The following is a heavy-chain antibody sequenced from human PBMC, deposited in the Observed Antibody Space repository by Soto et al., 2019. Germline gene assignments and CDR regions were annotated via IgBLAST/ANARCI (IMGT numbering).Heavy chain of an antibody. J-gene: IGHJ2*01. CDR3: AREIIPLTTDWYFDL. V-gene: IGHV4-30-4*01. CDR2: IFHSGST. Sequence: QVQLQESGPGLVKPSETLSLTCTVSGGSISGGIYYWSWVRQSPGKGLEWIGYIFHSGSTFYNPSLGSRVTISVDTSKKQFSLRLSSVTAADTAVYYCAREIIPLTTDWYFDLWGRGTLVTVSS. CDR1: GGSISGGIYY. D-gene: IGHD4-17*01.